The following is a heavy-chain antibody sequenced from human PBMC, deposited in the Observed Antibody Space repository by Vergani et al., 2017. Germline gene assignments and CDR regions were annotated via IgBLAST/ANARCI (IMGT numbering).Heavy chain of an antibody. CDR3: AAAILSGRYYWDAFDI. Sequence: QMQLVQSGPEVKKPGTSVKVSCKASGFTFTSSAMQWVRQARGQRLEWIGWIVVGSGNTNYAQKFQERVTITRDMSTSTAYMELSSLRSEDTAVYYCAAAILSGRYYWDAFDIWGQGTMVTVSS. D-gene: IGHD3-10*01. V-gene: IGHV1-58*02. J-gene: IGHJ3*02. CDR1: GFTFTSSA. CDR2: IVVGSGNT.